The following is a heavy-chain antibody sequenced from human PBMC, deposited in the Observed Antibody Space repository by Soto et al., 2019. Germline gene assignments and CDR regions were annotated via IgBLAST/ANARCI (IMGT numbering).Heavy chain of an antibody. J-gene: IGHJ5*02. CDR2: INAGNGNT. CDR1: GYTFTSYA. CDR3: ARGNVENWFGP. Sequence: ASVKVSCKASGYTFTSYAMHWVRQAPGQRLEWMGWINAGNGNTKYSQKFQGQVTMSVDRSISTAYLQWSSLRASDTAVYFCARGNVENWFGPWGQGTPVTVSS. V-gene: IGHV1-3*01.